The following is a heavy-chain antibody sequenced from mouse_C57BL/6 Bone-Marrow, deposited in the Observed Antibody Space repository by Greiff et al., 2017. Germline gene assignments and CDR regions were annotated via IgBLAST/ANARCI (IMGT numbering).Heavy chain of an antibody. CDR1: GFNIKNTY. CDR3: ARRRYIYYDYDGFAY. CDR2: IDPANGNT. V-gene: IGHV14-3*01. J-gene: IGHJ3*01. Sequence: EVQRVESVAELVRPGASVKLSCTASGFNIKNTYMHWVKQRPEQGLEWIGRIDPANGNTKYAPKFQGKATITADTSSNTAYLQLSSLTSEDTAIYYCARRRYIYYDYDGFAYWGQGTLVTVSA. D-gene: IGHD2-4*01.